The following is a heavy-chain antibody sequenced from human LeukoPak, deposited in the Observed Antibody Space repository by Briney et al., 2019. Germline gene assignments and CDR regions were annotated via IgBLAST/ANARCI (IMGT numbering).Heavy chain of an antibody. Sequence: SETLSLTCAVYGGSFSGYYWSWIRQPPGKGLEWIGEINHSGSTNYNPSLKSRVTISVDTSKNQFSLKLSSVTAADTAVYYCARGRSVYRFDGPLRLDYWGQGTLVTVSS. D-gene: IGHD3-16*02. CDR3: ARGRSVYRFDGPLRLDY. V-gene: IGHV4-34*01. J-gene: IGHJ4*02. CDR1: GGSFSGYY. CDR2: INHSGST.